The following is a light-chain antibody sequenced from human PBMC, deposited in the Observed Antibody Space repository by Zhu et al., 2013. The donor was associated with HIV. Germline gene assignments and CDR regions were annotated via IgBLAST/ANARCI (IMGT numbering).Light chain of an antibody. Sequence: EIVMTQSPATLSVSPGERATLSCRASQSVSSNLAWYQQKPGQAPRLLIYGASTRATGIPARFSGSGSGTDFTLTITNLQPEDFATYYCQQSYSTPITFGQGTRLEIK. CDR3: QQSYSTPIT. CDR1: QSVSSN. CDR2: GAS. V-gene: IGKV3-15*01. J-gene: IGKJ5*01.